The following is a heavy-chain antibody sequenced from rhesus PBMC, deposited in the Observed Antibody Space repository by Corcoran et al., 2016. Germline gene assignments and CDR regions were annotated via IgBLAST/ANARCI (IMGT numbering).Heavy chain of an antibody. D-gene: IGHD3-34*01. CDR2: IYGSSGST. V-gene: IGHV4-76*01. CDR1: GGSISSVYD. J-gene: IGHJ4*01. Sequence: QVQLQESGPGVVKPSETLSLTCAVSGGSISSVYDWSWFRQPPGKGLEWIGYIYGSSGSTNYNPSLKNRVTISKDASKNQFSLKLSSVTAADTAVYYCASLWGDRGDLDYWGQGVLVTVSS. CDR3: ASLWGDRGDLDY.